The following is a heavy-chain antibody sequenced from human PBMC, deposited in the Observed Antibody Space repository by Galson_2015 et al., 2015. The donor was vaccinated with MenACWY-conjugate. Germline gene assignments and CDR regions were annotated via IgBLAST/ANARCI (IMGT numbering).Heavy chain of an antibody. CDR3: ARGGVTILGVDLYGMDV. CDR1: GFTFSAYY. Sequence: SLRLSCAASGFTFSAYYMSWIRHTPGKGLEWVSYISSNNRDTNYAESVRGRYTISRDNAKNLLYLQMNSLRAEDTAVYYCARGGVTILGVDLYGMDVWGQGTTVTVSS. V-gene: IGHV3-11*06. CDR2: ISSNNRDT. D-gene: IGHD3-3*01. J-gene: IGHJ6*02.